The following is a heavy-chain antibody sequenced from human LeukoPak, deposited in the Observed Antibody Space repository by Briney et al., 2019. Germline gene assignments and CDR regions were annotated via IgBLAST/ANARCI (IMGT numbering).Heavy chain of an antibody. CDR3: ARSSRNYYYDSSGQDYFDY. V-gene: IGHV3-30*02. J-gene: IGHJ4*02. Sequence: GGSLRLSCAASGFTFSSYGMHWVRQAPGRGLEWVAFIRYDGSNKYYADSVKGRFTISRDNSKNTLYLQMNSLRAEDTAVYYCARSSRNYYYDSSGQDYFDYWGQGTLVTVSS. D-gene: IGHD3-22*01. CDR2: IRYDGSNK. CDR1: GFTFSSYG.